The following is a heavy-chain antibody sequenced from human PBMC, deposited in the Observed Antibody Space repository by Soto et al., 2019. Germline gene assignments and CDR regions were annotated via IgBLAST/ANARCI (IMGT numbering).Heavy chain of an antibody. V-gene: IGHV3-48*01. J-gene: IGHJ4*02. CDR3: ARDAGNLRSAYYAPQYDS. CDR2: ISSSGETI. Sequence: EVQLVESGGGLVQPGGSLRLSCAASGFKFSSYIMNWVRQAHGKGLEWLSYISSSGETIYYADSVKARFTISRDNARNSLYMQMHSLRVEDTAVYYCARDAGNLRSAYYAPQYDSWGQGILVTVSS. CDR1: GFKFSSYI. D-gene: IGHD3-3*01.